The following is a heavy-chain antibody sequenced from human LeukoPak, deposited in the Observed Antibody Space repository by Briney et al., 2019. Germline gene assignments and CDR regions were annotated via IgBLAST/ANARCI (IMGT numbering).Heavy chain of an antibody. D-gene: IGHD3-10*02. CDR1: GGSISNGGYY. CDR3: AGFRFLFGPGTNDY. J-gene: IGHJ4*02. CDR2: IYNSGST. Sequence: PSETLSLTCTVSGGSISNGGYYWSWIRQHPGKGLEWIGYIYNSGSTYYNPSLKSRVTISVDTSKNQFSLKLSSVTAADTAVYFCAGFRFLFGPGTNDYWGQGTLVTVSS. V-gene: IGHV4-31*03.